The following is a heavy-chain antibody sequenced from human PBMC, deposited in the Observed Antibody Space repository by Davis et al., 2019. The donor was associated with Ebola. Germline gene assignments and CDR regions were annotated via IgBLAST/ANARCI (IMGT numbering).Heavy chain of an antibody. Sequence: GASLKISCAASGFTFSSYSMNWARQAPGQGLEWVPSISSSSSYIYYADSVKGRFTISRDNAKNSLYLQMNSLRAEDTAVYYCARDLPTYRYGALYYYYGMDVWGKGTTVTVSP. D-gene: IGHD4-17*01. V-gene: IGHV3-21*01. CDR2: ISSSSSYI. CDR3: ARDLPTYRYGALYYYYGMDV. CDR1: GFTFSSYS. J-gene: IGHJ6*04.